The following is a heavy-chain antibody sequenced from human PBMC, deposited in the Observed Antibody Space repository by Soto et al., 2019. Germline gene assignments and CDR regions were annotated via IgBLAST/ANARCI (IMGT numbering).Heavy chain of an antibody. CDR1: GYTFTDYG. CDR2: ISAKNGDT. CDR3: ARDPPETPSDY. J-gene: IGHJ4*02. Sequence: QVQLLQSGADVKKPGASVRVSCKASGYTFTDYGITWVRQAPGQGLEWMGWISAKNGDTNLAQTFRGRVTLTTDTSTGTAYMDLRSLTPDDTAVYYCARDPPETPSDYWGQGTLVTVSS. V-gene: IGHV1-18*01.